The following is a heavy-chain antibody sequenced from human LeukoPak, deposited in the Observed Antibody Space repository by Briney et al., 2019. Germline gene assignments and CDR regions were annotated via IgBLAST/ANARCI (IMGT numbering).Heavy chain of an antibody. CDR3: ARDRRGYYDSSGYFDR. Sequence: SETLSLTCTVSGDSVGSDNYYWSWIRQLPGKGLEWIGYIYHNGGTKYNPSLRSRVTMSVDTSKNHVSLKLGSATAADTAVYYCARDRRGYYDSSGYFDRWGQGTLVTVSS. CDR1: GDSVGSDNYY. J-gene: IGHJ4*02. V-gene: IGHV4-61*03. CDR2: IYHNGGT. D-gene: IGHD3-22*01.